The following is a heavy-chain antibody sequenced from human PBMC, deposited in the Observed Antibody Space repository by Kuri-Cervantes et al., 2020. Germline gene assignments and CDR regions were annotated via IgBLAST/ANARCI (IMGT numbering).Heavy chain of an antibody. CDR3: ARVRGVDYFDY. CDR2: ISGSGGST. CDR1: GFTFSSYA. D-gene: IGHD3-10*01. J-gene: IGHJ4*02. Sequence: LTCAASGFTFSSYAMSWVRQAPGKGLEWVSAISGSGGSTYYADSVKGRFTISRDNSKKTLYLQMNNLRAEDTTVYYCARVRGVDYFDYWGRGTLVTVSS. V-gene: IGHV3-23*01.